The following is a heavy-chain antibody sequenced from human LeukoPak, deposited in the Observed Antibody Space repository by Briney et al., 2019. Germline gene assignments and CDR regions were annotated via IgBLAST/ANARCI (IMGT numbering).Heavy chain of an antibody. V-gene: IGHV3-23*01. CDR1: GFTFSSYG. J-gene: IGHJ3*02. Sequence: GGSLRLSCAASGFTFSSYGMSWVRQAPGKGLEWVSAISGSGGSTYYADSVKGRFTISGDNAKNTLYLQMNSLRADDTAVYYCTRSGRGGAFDIWGQGTMVTVSS. CDR3: TRSGRGGAFDI. D-gene: IGHD1-26*01. CDR2: ISGSGGST.